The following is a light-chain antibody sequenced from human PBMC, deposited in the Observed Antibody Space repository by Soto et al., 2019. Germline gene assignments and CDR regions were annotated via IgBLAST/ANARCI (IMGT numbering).Light chain of an antibody. Sequence: EIVLTRFPGTRSLSRVGRVRLGCRASQSVSSSYLAWYQQKPEQARRLLIYGGSRRATGIPDRYSGSGSGSDFTLTISRLEPEDYAVYHCQQYGTFGQGTKV. CDR3: QQYGT. CDR1: QSVSSSY. J-gene: IGKJ1*01. CDR2: GGS. V-gene: IGKV3-20*01.